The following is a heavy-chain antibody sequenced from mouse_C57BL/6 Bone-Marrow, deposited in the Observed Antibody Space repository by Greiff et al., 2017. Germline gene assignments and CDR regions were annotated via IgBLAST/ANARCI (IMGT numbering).Heavy chain of an antibody. J-gene: IGHJ2*01. CDR2: IRSKSSNYAT. V-gene: IGHV10-3*01. CDR3: GREEWGTFDY. CDR1: GFTFNTYA. Sequence: DVHLVESGGGLVQPKGSLKLSCAASGFTFNTYAMHWVRQAPGKGLEWVARIRSKSSNYATYYADSVKDRFTISRDESQSMLYLQMNNLKTEDTAMYYCGREEWGTFDYWGQGTTLTVSS. D-gene: IGHD1-3*01.